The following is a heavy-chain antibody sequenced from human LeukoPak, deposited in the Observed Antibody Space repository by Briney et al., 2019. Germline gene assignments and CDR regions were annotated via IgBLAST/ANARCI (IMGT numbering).Heavy chain of an antibody. Sequence: SQTLSLTCTVSGCSISSYYWSWIRQPAGKGLEWIGRIYTSGSTNYNPSLKSRVTMSVDTSKNQFSLKLSSVTAADTAVYYCARDSSSSWYPYYYYMDVWGKGTTVTVSS. V-gene: IGHV4-4*07. CDR1: GCSISSYY. CDR3: ARDSSSSWYPYYYYMDV. D-gene: IGHD6-13*01. CDR2: IYTSGST. J-gene: IGHJ6*03.